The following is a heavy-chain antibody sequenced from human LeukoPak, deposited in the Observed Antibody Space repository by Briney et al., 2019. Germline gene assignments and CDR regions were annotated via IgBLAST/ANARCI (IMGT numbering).Heavy chain of an antibody. V-gene: IGHV3-33*06. CDR2: IWYDGSNK. CDR1: GIIFSDFG. CDR3: AKDIDYGVAFDI. J-gene: IGHJ3*02. Sequence: GGSLRLSCAASGIIFSDFGMHWVRQAPGKGLEWMAIIWYDGSNKYYADSVKGRFTISRDNSKNTLYLQMNSLRAEDTAVYYCAKDIDYGVAFDIWGQGTMVTVSS. D-gene: IGHD4-17*01.